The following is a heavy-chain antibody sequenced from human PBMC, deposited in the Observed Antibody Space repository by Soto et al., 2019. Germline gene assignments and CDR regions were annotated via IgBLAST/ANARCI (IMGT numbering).Heavy chain of an antibody. J-gene: IGHJ6*03. CDR1: GFTFSSYD. V-gene: IGHV3-13*01. D-gene: IGHD7-27*01. CDR3: ARAELGMGYYYYYYMDV. Sequence: GGSLRLSCAASGFTFSSYDMHWVRQATGKGLEWVSAIGTAGDTYYPGSVKGRFTISRENAKNSLYLQMNSLRAGDTAVYYCARAELGMGYYYYYYMDVWGKGTTVTVSS. CDR2: IGTAGDT.